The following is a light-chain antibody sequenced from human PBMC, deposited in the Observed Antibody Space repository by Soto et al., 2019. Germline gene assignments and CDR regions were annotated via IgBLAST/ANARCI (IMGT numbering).Light chain of an antibody. V-gene: IGLV2-14*03. Sequence: QSALTQPASVSGSPGQSITISCTGTSSDVGHYNYVSWYQNHPGKAPKLMIYDVTNRPSGVSNRFSGSKSGNTASLTISGLQAEDEADYYCSSFTDSGSQVVFGGGTKVTV. CDR1: SSDVGHYNY. J-gene: IGLJ2*01. CDR2: DVT. CDR3: SSFTDSGSQVV.